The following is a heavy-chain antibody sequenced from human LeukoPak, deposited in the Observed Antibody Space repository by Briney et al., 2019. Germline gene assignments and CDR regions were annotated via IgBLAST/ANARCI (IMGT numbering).Heavy chain of an antibody. CDR3: VPDLAWFHYVY. D-gene: IGHD3-9*01. J-gene: IGHJ4*02. Sequence: PGGSLRLSCAASGFTFTSHGMNWVRQAPGKGLEWVSGISSSGDITYYADSVKGRFTISRDNSKDTLFLQINSLGAEDTAVYYCVPDLAWFHYVYWGQGTLVTVSS. CDR2: ISSSGDIT. V-gene: IGHV3-23*01. CDR1: GFTFTSHG.